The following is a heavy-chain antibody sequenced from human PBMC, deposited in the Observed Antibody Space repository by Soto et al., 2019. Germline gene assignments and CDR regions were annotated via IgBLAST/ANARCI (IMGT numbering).Heavy chain of an antibody. J-gene: IGHJ4*02. CDR3: ARDFYGGFSYGPGDN. D-gene: IGHD2-15*01. CDR1: GFTFWGDW. CDR2: IKQDGSAK. V-gene: IGHV3-7*01. Sequence: TGGSLRLSCVASGFTFWGDWMSWVRQAPGKGLEWVANIKQDGSAKQYLDSVRGRFTISRDNSKNSVYLQMNSPRAEDTALYYCARDFYGGFSYGPGDNWGQGTLVTVSS.